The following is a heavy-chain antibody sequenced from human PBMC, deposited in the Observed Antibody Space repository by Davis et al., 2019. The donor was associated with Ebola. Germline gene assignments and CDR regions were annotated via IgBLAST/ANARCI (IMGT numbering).Heavy chain of an antibody. Sequence: ASVKVSCKASGYTFTSCGISWVRQAPGQGLEWMGWISAYTGDTSYAQKFQGRVTMTTDTSTSTAYMELRSLRSDDTAVYYCARDMGMVQEANWFDPWGQGTLVTVSS. CDR2: ISAYTGDT. J-gene: IGHJ5*02. D-gene: IGHD3-10*01. CDR3: ARDMGMVQEANWFDP. CDR1: GYTFTSCG. V-gene: IGHV1-18*01.